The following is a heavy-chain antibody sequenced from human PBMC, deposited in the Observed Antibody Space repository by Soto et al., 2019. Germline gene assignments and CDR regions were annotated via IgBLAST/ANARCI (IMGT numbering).Heavy chain of an antibody. CDR3: ARLTGTTWISCFDP. D-gene: IGHD1-7*01. CDR1: GYTFTGYY. CDR2: INPNSGGT. V-gene: IGHV1-2*02. J-gene: IGHJ5*02. Sequence: ASVKVSCKASGYTFTGYYMHWVRQAPGQGLEWMGWINPNSGGTNYAQKFQGRVTMTRDTSISTAYMELSRLRSDDTAVYYCARLTGTTWISCFDPWGQGTLVTVSS.